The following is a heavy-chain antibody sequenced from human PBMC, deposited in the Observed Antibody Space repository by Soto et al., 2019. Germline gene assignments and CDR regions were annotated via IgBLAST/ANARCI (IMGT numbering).Heavy chain of an antibody. CDR1: GFSFGGYA. D-gene: IGHD5-12*01. J-gene: IGHJ4*02. CDR3: AKGSRGYSGYVFDY. Sequence: EVQLLESGGGLVQPGGSLRLSCAASGFSFGGYAMNWVRQAPGKGLEWVSSISGSGATTYYADSVKGRFTISRDNSXTTVYLQMNSLRAEDTALYYCAKGSRGYSGYVFDYWGQGALVTVSS. CDR2: ISGSGATT. V-gene: IGHV3-23*01.